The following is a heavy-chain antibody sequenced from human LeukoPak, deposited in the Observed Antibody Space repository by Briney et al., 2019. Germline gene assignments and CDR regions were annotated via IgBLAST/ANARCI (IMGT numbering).Heavy chain of an antibody. CDR2: INHSGST. Sequence: KPSETLSLTCAVYGGSFSGYYWSWIRQPPGKGLEWIGEINHSGSTNYNPSLKSRLTLSVDTSKNQFSLTLSSVTAADTGVYYCARGGYYGSGSYFHFDNWGQGSLVTVSS. CDR1: GGSFSGYY. D-gene: IGHD3-10*01. J-gene: IGHJ4*02. V-gene: IGHV4-34*01. CDR3: ARGGYYGSGSYFHFDN.